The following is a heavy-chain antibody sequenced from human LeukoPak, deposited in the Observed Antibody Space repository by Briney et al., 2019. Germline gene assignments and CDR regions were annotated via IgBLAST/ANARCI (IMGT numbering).Heavy chain of an antibody. Sequence: GGLRRPSAASAVSSASASMSSVGHAPPGGGGWGSSVINSGSCIYYAASVKGRFTISRDNSKNPLCLQIKSLRAEGPAFFYCARCPTAVDTVYWGQGALGTVSS. CDR2: VINSGSCI. V-gene: IGHV3-21*01. D-gene: IGHD5-18*01. CDR1: AVSSASAS. CDR3: ARCPTAVDTVY. J-gene: IGHJ4*02.